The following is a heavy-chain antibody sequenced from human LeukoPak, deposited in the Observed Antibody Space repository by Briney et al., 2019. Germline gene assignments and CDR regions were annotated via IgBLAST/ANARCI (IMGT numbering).Heavy chain of an antibody. CDR2: INGDGAIT. V-gene: IGHV3-74*01. CDR1: GFTFSSSW. CDR3: ARDRYNQYGMDV. D-gene: IGHD1-1*01. J-gene: IGHJ6*02. Sequence: GGSLRLFCVASGFTFSSSWMHWVRQAPGKGLVWVSRINGDGAITSYADSVKGRFIISRDNAKDTLSLVMNSLRADDTAVYYCARDRYNQYGMDVWGLGTTVTVSS.